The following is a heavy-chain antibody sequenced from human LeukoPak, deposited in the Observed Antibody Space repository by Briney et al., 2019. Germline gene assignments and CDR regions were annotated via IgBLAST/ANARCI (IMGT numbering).Heavy chain of an antibody. CDR1: GYTFTSYY. Sequence: ASVKVSCKASGYTFTSYYMHWVRQPPGKGLEWMEITNPSGGSTSYAQKFQGRVTMTKNISISTAYMELSSLRSEDTAVYYCARALAGDCSGGSCYRFDPWGQGTLVTVSS. J-gene: IGHJ5*02. D-gene: IGHD2-15*01. CDR3: ARALAGDCSGGSCYRFDP. CDR2: TNPSGGST. V-gene: IGHV1-46*01.